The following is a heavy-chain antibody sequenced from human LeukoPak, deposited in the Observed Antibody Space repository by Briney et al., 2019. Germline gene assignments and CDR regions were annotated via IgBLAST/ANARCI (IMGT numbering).Heavy chain of an antibody. Sequence: GGSLRLSCAAFGFISTDYWTHWVRQAPGQGLVWVARTNSDGSNIQYADSVKGRFTNARDTAKNTLSLQMEGLRFEEAAVYYCARGEALAKSTRHYLYGLDVWGQGTTVAVSS. J-gene: IGHJ6*02. CDR1: GFISTDYW. CDR3: ARGEALAKSTRHYLYGLDV. D-gene: IGHD5-12*01. CDR2: TNSDGSNI. V-gene: IGHV3-74*03.